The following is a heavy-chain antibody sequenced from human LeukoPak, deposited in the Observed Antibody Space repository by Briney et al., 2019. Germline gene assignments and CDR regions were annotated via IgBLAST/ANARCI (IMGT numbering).Heavy chain of an antibody. CDR1: GFTFSSYA. Sequence: GGSLRLSCAASGFTFSSYAMSWVRQAPGKGLEWVSAISGSGGSTYYADSVKCRFTISRDNSENTLYLQMNSLRAEDTAVYYCAKDPRITMIVVVNVFDIWGQGTMVTVSS. J-gene: IGHJ3*02. V-gene: IGHV3-23*01. CDR3: AKDPRITMIVVVNVFDI. CDR2: ISGSGGST. D-gene: IGHD3-22*01.